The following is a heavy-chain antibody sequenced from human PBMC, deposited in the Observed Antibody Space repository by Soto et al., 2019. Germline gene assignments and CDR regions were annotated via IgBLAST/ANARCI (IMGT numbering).Heavy chain of an antibody. J-gene: IGHJ4*02. CDR1: GGSISSHY. CDR3: ARAVEMYASGWYYFDY. CDR2: IYYSESS. D-gene: IGHD6-19*01. V-gene: IGHV4-59*11. Sequence: QVQLQESGPGLVKPSEILSLTCTVSGGSISSHYWSWIRQPPGKGLEWIGFIYYSESSNYNPSLQSRVTISVDTSKNQFSLRLTSVTAADTAVYYCARAVEMYASGWYYFDYWGQGTLVTVSS.